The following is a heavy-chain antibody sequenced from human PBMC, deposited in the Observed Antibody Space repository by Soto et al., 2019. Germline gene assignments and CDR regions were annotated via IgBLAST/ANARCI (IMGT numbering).Heavy chain of an antibody. D-gene: IGHD6-19*01. CDR2: MNPNSGNT. J-gene: IGHJ4*02. V-gene: IGHV1-8*01. CDR3: ARSVEWLASFDS. CDR1: GYTFTSYD. Sequence: QVQLVQSGAEVKKPGASVKVSCKASGYTFTSYDINWVRQATGQGLEWMGWMNPNSGNTGYAQKFQGRVTMTRNTSISTVYMDLSSLRSEDPVVYYCARSVEWLASFDSWGQGTLVTVSS.